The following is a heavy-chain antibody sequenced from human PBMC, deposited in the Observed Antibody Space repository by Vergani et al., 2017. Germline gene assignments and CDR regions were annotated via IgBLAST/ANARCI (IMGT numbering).Heavy chain of an antibody. Sequence: QITLKESGPTLVKPTQTLTLTCTFSGFSLSTSGVGVGWIRQPPGKALEWLALIYWNDDKRYSPSLKSRLTITKDTSKNQVVLTMTNMDPVDTDTYSFAHGEGFGRINWFDPWGQGTRVTVSS. D-gene: IGHD3-10*01. CDR2: IYWNDDK. V-gene: IGHV2-5*01. CDR1: GFSLSTSGVG. J-gene: IGHJ5*02. CDR3: AHGEGFGRINWFDP.